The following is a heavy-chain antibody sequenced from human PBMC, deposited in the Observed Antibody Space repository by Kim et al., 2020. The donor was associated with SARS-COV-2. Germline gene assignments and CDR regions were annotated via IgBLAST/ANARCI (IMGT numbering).Heavy chain of an antibody. Sequence: SETLSLTCAVSGGSISSSNWWSWVRQPPGKGLEWIGEIYHSGSTNYNPSLKSRVTISVDKSKNQFSLKLSSVTAADTAVYYCARGGGYDYILGSYRPTFDYWGQGTLVTVSS. J-gene: IGHJ4*02. CDR3: ARGGGYDYILGSYRPTFDY. CDR2: IYHSGST. CDR1: GGSISSSNW. D-gene: IGHD3-16*02. V-gene: IGHV4-4*02.